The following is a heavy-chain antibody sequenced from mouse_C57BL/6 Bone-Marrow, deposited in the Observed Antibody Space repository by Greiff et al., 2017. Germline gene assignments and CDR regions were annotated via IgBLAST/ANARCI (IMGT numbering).Heavy chain of an antibody. D-gene: IGHD4-1*01. Sequence: VHVKQSGPELVKPGASVKISCKASGYSFTGYYMNWVKQSPEKSLEWIGEINPSTGGTTYNQKFKAKATLTVDKSSSTAYMQLKSLTSEDSAVYYCARFEAWEDYFDYWGQGTTLTVSS. V-gene: IGHV1-42*01. CDR3: ARFEAWEDYFDY. J-gene: IGHJ2*01. CDR2: INPSTGGT. CDR1: GYSFTGYY.